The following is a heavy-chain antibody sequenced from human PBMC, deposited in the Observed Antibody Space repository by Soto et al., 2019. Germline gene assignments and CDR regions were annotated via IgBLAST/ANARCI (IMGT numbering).Heavy chain of an antibody. CDR2: VSFDGKNK. D-gene: IGHD2-15*01. Sequence: GGSLRLSCVVSGFTFTKYAMHWVRQAPGKGLEWVALVSFDGKNKYYPDSVKGRFIISRDNSKNVLFLQMNSLRIEDTALYYCARDLELRYGNSGDNTLDVWGQGTTVTVSS. CDR1: GFTFTKYA. J-gene: IGHJ6*02. CDR3: ARDLELRYGNSGDNTLDV. V-gene: IGHV3-30*04.